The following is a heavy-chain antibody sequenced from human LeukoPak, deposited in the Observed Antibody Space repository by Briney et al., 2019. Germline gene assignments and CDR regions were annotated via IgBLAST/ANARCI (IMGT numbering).Heavy chain of an antibody. V-gene: IGHV4-39*01. CDR1: GGFISSSSYY. CDR3: ASLNDYYDSSLTFDY. Sequence: PSETLSLTCTVSGGFISSSSYYWGWIRQPPGKGLEWIGSIYYSGSTYYNPSLKSRVTISVDTSKNQFSLKLSSVTAADTAVYYCASLNDYYDSSLTFDYWGQGTLVTVSS. CDR2: IYYSGST. D-gene: IGHD3-22*01. J-gene: IGHJ4*02.